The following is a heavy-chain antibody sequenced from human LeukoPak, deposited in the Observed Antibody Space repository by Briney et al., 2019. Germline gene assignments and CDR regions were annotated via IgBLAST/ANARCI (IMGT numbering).Heavy chain of an antibody. V-gene: IGHV4-34*01. D-gene: IGHD6-13*01. CDR1: GGSFSGYY. CDR2: INHSGST. J-gene: IGHJ5*02. Sequence: SETLSLTCAAYGGSFSGYYWSWIRQPPGKGLEWIGEINHSGSTNYNPSLKRRVTISVVPAKNMFPLKRSFVAAADTAVYYCASSRPRQLDSWWQQLERRNWFDPWGQGTLVTVSS. CDR3: ASSRPRQLDSWWQQLERRNWFDP.